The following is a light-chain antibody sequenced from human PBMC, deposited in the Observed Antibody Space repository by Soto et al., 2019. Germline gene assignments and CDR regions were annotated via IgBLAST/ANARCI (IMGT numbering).Light chain of an antibody. V-gene: IGLV1-51*01. J-gene: IGLJ3*02. Sequence: QSVLTQSPSVSAAPGQTVTISCSGTSSNIGSNYVSWYQLLPETAPKLLIYDNFKRPSGIPDRFSGSKSDTSATLVITGLQTGDEADYYCGTWESSRNWVFGGGTKLTVL. CDR3: GTWESSRNWV. CDR1: SSNIGSNY. CDR2: DNF.